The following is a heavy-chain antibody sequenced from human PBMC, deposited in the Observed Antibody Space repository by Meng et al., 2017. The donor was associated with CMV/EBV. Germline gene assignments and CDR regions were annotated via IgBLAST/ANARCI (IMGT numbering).Heavy chain of an antibody. CDR2: ISSSSSYI. D-gene: IGHD3-3*01. V-gene: IGHV3-21*01. CDR1: GFTFSSYS. CDR3: ARDVLRFFSAFDY. J-gene: IGHJ4*02. Sequence: GESLKISCAASGFTFSSYSMNWVRQAPGKGLEWVSSISSSSSYIYYADSAKGRFTISRDNAKNSLYLQMNSLRAEDTAVYYCARDVLRFFSAFDYWGQGTLVTVSS.